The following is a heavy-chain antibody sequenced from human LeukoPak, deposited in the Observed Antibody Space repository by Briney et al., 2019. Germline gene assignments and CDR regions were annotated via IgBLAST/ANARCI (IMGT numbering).Heavy chain of an antibody. V-gene: IGHV3-30*03. CDR3: AAGGDYHDSSGYPSYFDY. J-gene: IGHJ4*02. CDR1: GFTFSSYG. Sequence: GSLRLSCAASGFTFSSYGMHWVRQAPGKGLEWVAVISYDGSNKYYADSVKGRFTISRDNSKNTLYLQMNSLRAEDTAVYYCAAGGDYHDSSGYPSYFDYWGQGTLVTVSS. CDR2: ISYDGSNK. D-gene: IGHD3-22*01.